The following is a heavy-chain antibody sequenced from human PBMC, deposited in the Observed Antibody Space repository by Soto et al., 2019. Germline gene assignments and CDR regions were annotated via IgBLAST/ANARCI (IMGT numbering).Heavy chain of an antibody. Sequence: ASVKVSCKASGYTFTSYGISWVRQAPGQGLEWMGWINPNSGGTNYAQKFQGRVTMTRDTSISTAYMELSRLRSDDTAVYYCARDDYDFWSGYYPGGDYWGQGTLVTVSS. CDR3: ARDDYDFWSGYYPGGDY. CDR2: INPNSGGT. J-gene: IGHJ4*02. D-gene: IGHD3-3*01. V-gene: IGHV1-2*02. CDR1: GYTFTSYG.